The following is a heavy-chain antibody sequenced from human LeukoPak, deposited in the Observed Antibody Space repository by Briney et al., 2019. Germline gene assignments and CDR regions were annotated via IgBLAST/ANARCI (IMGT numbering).Heavy chain of an antibody. CDR3: ARQTGSGLFILP. J-gene: IGHJ4*02. Sequence: PSETLSLTCTVSGVSISSSNSYWGWIRQPPGKGLEWIGSIYYSGNTYYNASLKSQVSISIDTSKNQFSLKLTSVTTADTAVYYCARQTGSGLFILPGGQGTLVTVSS. V-gene: IGHV4-39*01. CDR2: IYYSGNT. CDR1: GVSISSSNSY. D-gene: IGHD3/OR15-3a*01.